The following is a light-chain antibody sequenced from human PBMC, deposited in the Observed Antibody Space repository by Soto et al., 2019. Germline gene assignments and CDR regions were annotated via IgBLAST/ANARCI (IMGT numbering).Light chain of an antibody. J-gene: IGKJ3*01. CDR3: QHYGNSPPSVT. CDR2: GAS. V-gene: IGKV3-20*01. Sequence: EIVLTQSPGTLSLSPGERATLSCRASQSVSSDFAWYQQKPGQAPRLLIYGASSRATGIPDRFSGSGSGTDFTLTINRLEPEDFAVYYCQHYGNSPPSVTFGPGTKVDIK. CDR1: QSVSSD.